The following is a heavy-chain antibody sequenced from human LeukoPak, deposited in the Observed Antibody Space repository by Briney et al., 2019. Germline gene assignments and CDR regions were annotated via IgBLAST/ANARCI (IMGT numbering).Heavy chain of an antibody. CDR2: ITTDGSST. Sequence: GGSLRLSCAASGFTFSSYWMHWVRHAPGKGLKWVSLITTDGSSTTYADSVKGRFTISRDNAKNTLYLQMNSLRAEDTAVYYCARDYYSGSRDLDYWGQGTLVTVSS. CDR3: ARDYYSGSRDLDY. V-gene: IGHV3-74*01. CDR1: GFTFSSYW. D-gene: IGHD3-22*01. J-gene: IGHJ4*02.